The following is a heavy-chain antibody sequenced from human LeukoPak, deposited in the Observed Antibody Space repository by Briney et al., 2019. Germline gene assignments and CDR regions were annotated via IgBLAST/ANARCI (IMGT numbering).Heavy chain of an antibody. CDR2: ISSSGSTI. Sequence: GGSLRLSCAASGFTFSSYEMNWVRQAPGKGLEWVSYISSSGSTIYYADSVKGRFTISRDNARNSLYLQMNSLRAEDTALYYCARIAMAGIGDGFDIWGQGTMVTVSS. J-gene: IGHJ3*02. CDR3: ARIAMAGIGDGFDI. V-gene: IGHV3-48*03. D-gene: IGHD6-19*01. CDR1: GFTFSSYE.